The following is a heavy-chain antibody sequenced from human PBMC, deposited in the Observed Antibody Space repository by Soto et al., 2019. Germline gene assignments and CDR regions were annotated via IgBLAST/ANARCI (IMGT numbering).Heavy chain of an antibody. Sequence: SETLSLTCAVYGGSFSGYYWSWIRQPPGKGLEWIGEINHSGSTNYNPSLKSRVTISVDTSKNQFSLKLSSVTAADTAVYYCARGLRSLAAAGPSPRYYFDYWGQGTLVTVS. J-gene: IGHJ4*02. CDR3: ARGLRSLAAAGPSPRYYFDY. CDR1: GGSFSGYY. D-gene: IGHD6-13*01. CDR2: INHSGST. V-gene: IGHV4-34*01.